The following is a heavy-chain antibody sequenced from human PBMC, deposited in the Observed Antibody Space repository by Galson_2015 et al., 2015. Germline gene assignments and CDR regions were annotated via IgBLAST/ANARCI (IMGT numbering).Heavy chain of an antibody. D-gene: IGHD4-17*01. CDR2: INWNGGST. Sequence: SLRLSCAASEFTFRTYAMSWVRHAPGKGLEWVSGINWNGGSTGYADSVKGRFTISRDNAKNSLYLQMNSLRAEDTALYHCAREFYGDYYYYYMDVWGKGTTVTVSS. J-gene: IGHJ6*03. CDR3: AREFYGDYYYYYMDV. CDR1: EFTFRTYA. V-gene: IGHV3-20*01.